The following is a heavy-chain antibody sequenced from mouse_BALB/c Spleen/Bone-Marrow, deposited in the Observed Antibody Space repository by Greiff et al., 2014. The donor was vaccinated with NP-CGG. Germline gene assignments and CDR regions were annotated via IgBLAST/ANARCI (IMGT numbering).Heavy chain of an antibody. V-gene: IGHV14-3*02. D-gene: IGHD2-2*01. CDR3: AGGWLPSYAMDY. Sequence: EVQLQQSGAELVKPGAPVKLSCTASGFNIKDTYMHWVKQRPEQGLEWIGRIDPANGNTKYDPKFQGKATITADTSSNTAYLQLSSLTSEDTAVYYCAGGWLPSYAMDYWGQGTSVTVSS. CDR1: GFNIKDTY. CDR2: IDPANGNT. J-gene: IGHJ4*01.